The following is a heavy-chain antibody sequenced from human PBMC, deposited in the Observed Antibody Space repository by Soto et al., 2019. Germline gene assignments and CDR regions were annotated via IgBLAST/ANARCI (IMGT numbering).Heavy chain of an antibody. D-gene: IGHD3-3*01. V-gene: IGHV1-18*01. CDR1: GYTFTSYG. Sequence: GASVKVSCKASGYTFTSYGISWVRQAPGQGLEWMGWISAYNGNTNYAQKLQGRVTMTTDTSTSTAYMELRSLRSDDTAVYYCARADWSGYPDGAFDIWGQGTMVTVSS. CDR2: ISAYNGNT. J-gene: IGHJ3*02. CDR3: ARADWSGYPDGAFDI.